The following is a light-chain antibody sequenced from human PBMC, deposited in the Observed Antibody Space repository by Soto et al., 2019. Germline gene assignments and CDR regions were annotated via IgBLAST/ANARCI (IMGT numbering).Light chain of an antibody. CDR2: GAS. CDR1: QSVSSSY. CDR3: QQYDSSPQT. J-gene: IGKJ1*01. V-gene: IGKV3-20*01. Sequence: EFVLTQSPGTLSLSPGERATLSCRASQSVSSSYLAWYQQKPGQTPRLLIYGASSRATGIPDRFSGSGSGTDFTLTISRLEPDDFAVYYCQQYDSSPQTFGQGTRVEV.